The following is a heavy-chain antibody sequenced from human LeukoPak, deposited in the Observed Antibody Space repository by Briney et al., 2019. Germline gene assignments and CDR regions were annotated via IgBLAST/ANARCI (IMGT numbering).Heavy chain of an antibody. V-gene: IGHV3-23*01. CDR1: GFIFSNYA. CDR2: ILGSGGGT. CDR3: AKDGVVGAGRNYMDV. J-gene: IGHJ6*03. Sequence: GGSLRLSCAASGFIFSNYAMNWVRQTPGKGLEWVSGILGSGGGTHYADSVKGRFTISRDNSKNSLYLQMNSLRADDTAVSYCAKDGVVGAGRNYMDVWGKGTTVTVSS. D-gene: IGHD1-26*01.